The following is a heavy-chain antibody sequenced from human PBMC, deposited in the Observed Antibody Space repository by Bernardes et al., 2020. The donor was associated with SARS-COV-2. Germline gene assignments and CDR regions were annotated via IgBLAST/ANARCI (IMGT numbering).Heavy chain of an antibody. CDR1: GGSISSHY. J-gene: IGHJ3*02. D-gene: IGHD3-3*01. Sequence: LSLTCTVSGGSISSHYWSWIRQPPGKGLEWIGYIYYSGSTNYNPSLKSRVTISVDTSKNQFSLKLSSVTAADTAVYYCARDLTSITIFGVVPHDAFDIWGQGTMVTVSS. CDR2: IYYSGST. CDR3: ARDLTSITIFGVVPHDAFDI. V-gene: IGHV4-59*11.